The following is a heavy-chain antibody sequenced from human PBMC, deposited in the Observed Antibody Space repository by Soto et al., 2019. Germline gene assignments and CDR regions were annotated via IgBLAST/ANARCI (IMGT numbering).Heavy chain of an antibody. J-gene: IGHJ3*02. Sequence: QVQLVQSGAEVKKPGSSVKVSCKASGGTFSTYTIIWVRQAPGQGREWMGRILPMLDITNSAQRFQGRVTITEDKSTSKAYLELSSLRSEDTAVYYCTLGSWSAETFDIWGRGTMATVSS. CDR2: ILPMLDIT. CDR3: TLGSWSAETFDI. D-gene: IGHD6-13*01. V-gene: IGHV1-69*02. CDR1: GGTFSTYT.